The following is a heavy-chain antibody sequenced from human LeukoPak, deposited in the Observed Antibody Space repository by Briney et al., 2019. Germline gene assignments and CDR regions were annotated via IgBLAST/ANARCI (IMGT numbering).Heavy chain of an antibody. Sequence: PGGSLRLSCAASGFTFSSYGMHWVRQAPGKGLEWVAFIRYDGSNKYYADSVKGRFTISRDNSKNTLYLQMNSLRAEDTAVYYCAKGRDLTIAAAGKDYWGQGTLVTVSS. V-gene: IGHV3-30*02. CDR1: GFTFSSYG. D-gene: IGHD6-13*01. J-gene: IGHJ4*02. CDR2: IRYDGSNK. CDR3: AKGRDLTIAAAGKDY.